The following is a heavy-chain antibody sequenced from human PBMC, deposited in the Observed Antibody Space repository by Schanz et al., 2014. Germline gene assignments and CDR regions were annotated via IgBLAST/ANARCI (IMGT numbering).Heavy chain of an antibody. Sequence: QVQLVQSGAEVKKPGSSVKVSCKASGGTFSSYAFSWVRQAPGQGLEWMGKIIPSSGGTNYAQNFQGRVTMTKDTSINTVYMELSTLTSDDTAVYYCARESVSRTRLFDPWGQGTLVTVSS. V-gene: IGHV1-2*02. CDR3: ARESVSRTRLFDP. J-gene: IGHJ5*02. CDR2: IIPSSGGT. CDR1: GGTFSSYA. D-gene: IGHD3-3*01.